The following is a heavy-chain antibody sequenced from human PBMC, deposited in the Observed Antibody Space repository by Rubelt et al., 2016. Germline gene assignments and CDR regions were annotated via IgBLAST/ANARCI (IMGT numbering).Heavy chain of an antibody. Sequence: QVQLQQSGPGLVKPSQTLSLTCAISGDSVSSNSAAWNWIRQSPSRGLEWLGRTYYRPKWYNDYAVSVKSRITINTHTSKNQVYLQLKTVTPGAEAVYDWAREYSSGWWNWGQGTLVTVSS. CDR1: GDSVSSNSAA. CDR3: AREYSSGWWN. V-gene: IGHV6-1*01. CDR2: TYYRPKWYN. J-gene: IGHJ4*02. D-gene: IGHD6-19*01.